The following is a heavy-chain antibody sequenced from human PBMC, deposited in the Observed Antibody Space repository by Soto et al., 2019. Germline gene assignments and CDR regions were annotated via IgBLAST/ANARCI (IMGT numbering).Heavy chain of an antibody. V-gene: IGHV3-49*04. D-gene: IGHD3-16*01. CDR1: GFTFGDYA. Sequence: GGSLRLSCTTSGFTFGDYALSWVRPAPGKGLEWVGFIRRNAYGGTTDCAASVKGRFTISRDDSKSIAYLQMNSLRTEDTALYYCTRASSLDFDFWGQGTLVTVSS. CDR3: TRASSLDFDF. CDR2: IRRNAYGGTT. J-gene: IGHJ4*02.